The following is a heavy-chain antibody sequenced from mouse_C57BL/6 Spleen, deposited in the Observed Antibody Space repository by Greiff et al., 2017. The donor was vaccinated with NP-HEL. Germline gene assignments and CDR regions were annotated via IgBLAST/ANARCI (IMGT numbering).Heavy chain of an antibody. CDR2: INPYNGGT. Sequence: EVQLQQSGPVLVKPGASVKMSCKASGYTFTDYYMNWVKQSHGKSLEWIGVINPYNGGTSYNQKFKGKATLTVDKSSSTAYMELNSLTSEDSAVYYCASSYGSSSFDYWGQGTTLTVSS. D-gene: IGHD1-1*01. V-gene: IGHV1-19*01. CDR1: GYTFTDYY. J-gene: IGHJ2*01. CDR3: ASSYGSSSFDY.